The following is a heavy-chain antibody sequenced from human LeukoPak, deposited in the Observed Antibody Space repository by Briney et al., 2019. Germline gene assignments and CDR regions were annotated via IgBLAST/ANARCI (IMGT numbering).Heavy chain of an antibody. CDR3: ARTNGGYEYN. V-gene: IGHV1-2*02. CDR1: GYSFTGYY. J-gene: IGHJ4*02. Sequence: ASVKVSCKASGYSFTGYYIHWVRQAPGQGLAWMGWVNPYSGDTTYAQKFQGRLTLTRDTSISTAYMEVSRLKSDDTAVYYCARTNGGYEYNWGQGTRVIVSS. D-gene: IGHD5-12*01. CDR2: VNPYSGDT.